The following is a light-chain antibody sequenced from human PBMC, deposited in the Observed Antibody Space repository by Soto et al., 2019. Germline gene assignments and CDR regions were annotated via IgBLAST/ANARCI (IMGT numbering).Light chain of an antibody. Sequence: EIVLTQSPGTLSLSPGERATLSCRASQSVSSRRLAWYQQKPGQAPRFLIYGASTRPTGIPDRFSGSGSGTDFTLTISSLQPDDSATYYCQQYNSYLFGQGTRLEIK. V-gene: IGKV3-20*01. CDR3: QQYNSYL. CDR1: QSVSSRR. CDR2: GAS. J-gene: IGKJ5*01.